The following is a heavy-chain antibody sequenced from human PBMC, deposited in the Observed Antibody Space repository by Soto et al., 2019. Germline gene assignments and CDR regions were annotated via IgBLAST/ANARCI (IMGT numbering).Heavy chain of an antibody. V-gene: IGHV1-3*01. J-gene: IGHJ6*02. Sequence: ASVKVSCKASGYTFTSYAMHWVRQAPGQRLEWMGWINAGNGNTKYSQKFQGRVTITRDTSASTAYMELSSLRSEDTAVYCCARSECSGGSCPMVNYYYNGMDVWGQGTTVTVSS. D-gene: IGHD2-15*01. CDR2: INAGNGNT. CDR1: GYTFTSYA. CDR3: ARSECSGGSCPMVNYYYNGMDV.